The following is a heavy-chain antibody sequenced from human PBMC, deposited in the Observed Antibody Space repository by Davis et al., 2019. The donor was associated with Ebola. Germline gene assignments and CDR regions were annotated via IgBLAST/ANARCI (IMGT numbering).Heavy chain of an antibody. D-gene: IGHD6-25*01. CDR3: ARAAAFAY. V-gene: IGHV7-4-1*02. CDR1: GYISSTYA. Sequence: ASVKVSCKASGYISSTYAVNWVRQAPGQGLEWMGWINTNTGNPTYAQGFTGRFVFSLDTSVSTAYLQISSLEAEDTAVYYCARAAAFAYWGQGTLVTVSS. J-gene: IGHJ4*02. CDR2: INTNTGNP.